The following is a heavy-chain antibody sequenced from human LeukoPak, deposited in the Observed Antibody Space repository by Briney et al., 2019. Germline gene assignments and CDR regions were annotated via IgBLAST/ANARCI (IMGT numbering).Heavy chain of an antibody. D-gene: IGHD6-19*01. J-gene: IGHJ5*02. CDR1: GGSISSSSYY. CDR3: ARDSSSGYA. V-gene: IGHV4-39*07. Sequence: SETLSLTCTVSGGSISSSSYYWGWIRQPPGKGLEWIGSIYYSGSTYYNPSLKSRVTISVDTSKNQLSLKLSSVTAADTAVYYCARDSSSGYAWGQGTLVTVSS. CDR2: IYYSGST.